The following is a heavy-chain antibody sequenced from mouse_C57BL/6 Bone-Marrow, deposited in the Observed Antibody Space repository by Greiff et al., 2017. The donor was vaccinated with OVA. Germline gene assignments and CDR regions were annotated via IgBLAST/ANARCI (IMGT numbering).Heavy chain of an antibody. D-gene: IGHD1-1*01. J-gene: IGHJ3*01. CDR2: IDPSDSYT. CDR3: TRSNYYPFAY. Sequence: QVQLQQPGAELVKPGASVKLSCKASGYTFTSYWMQWVKQRPGQGLEWIGEIDPSDSYTNYNQKFKGKATLTVDTSSSTAYMELRSLTSEDSAVYYCTRSNYYPFAYWGRGTLVTVSA. CDR1: GYTFTSYW. V-gene: IGHV1-50*01.